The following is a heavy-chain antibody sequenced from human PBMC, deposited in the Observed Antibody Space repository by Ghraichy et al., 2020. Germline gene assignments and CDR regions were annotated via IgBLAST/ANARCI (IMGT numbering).Heavy chain of an antibody. CDR3: ARAYSSSSVVAEVWFDP. CDR1: GGSISSSSYY. J-gene: IGHJ5*02. D-gene: IGHD6-6*01. CDR2: IYYSGST. Sequence: SETLSLTCTVSGGSISSSSYYWGWIRQPPGKGLEWIGSIYYSGSTYYNPSLKSRVTISVDTSKNQFSLKLSSVTAADTAVYYCARAYSSSSVVAEVWFDPWGQGTLVTVSS. V-gene: IGHV4-39*01.